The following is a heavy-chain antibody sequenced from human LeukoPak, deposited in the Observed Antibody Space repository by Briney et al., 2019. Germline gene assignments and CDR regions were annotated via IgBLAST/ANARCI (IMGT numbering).Heavy chain of an antibody. CDR1: GGSISSYY. CDR3: ARGLPTYYYDSSGYYFDAFDI. J-gene: IGHJ3*02. D-gene: IGHD3-22*01. V-gene: IGHV4-4*07. Sequence: SETLSLTCTVSGGSISSYYWSWLRQPAGKGLEWIGRIYTSGSTNYNPSLKSRVTMSVDTSKNQFSLKLISVTAADTAVYYCARGLPTYYYDSSGYYFDAFDIWGQGTMVTVSS. CDR2: IYTSGST.